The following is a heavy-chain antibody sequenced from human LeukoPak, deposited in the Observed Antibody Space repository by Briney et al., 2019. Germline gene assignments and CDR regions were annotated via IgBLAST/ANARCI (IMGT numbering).Heavy chain of an antibody. Sequence: GGSLRLSCAASGFTFSTYWMTWVRQAPGVGLEWVATINQDGNAKYYVDSVKGRFAISRDNTKNSLSLQMGSLRDEDSGIYYCATHNYWRKDYWGQGTLVTVSS. CDR1: GFTFSTYW. V-gene: IGHV3-7*01. CDR2: INQDGNAK. D-gene: IGHD5-24*01. CDR3: ATHNYWRKDY. J-gene: IGHJ4*02.